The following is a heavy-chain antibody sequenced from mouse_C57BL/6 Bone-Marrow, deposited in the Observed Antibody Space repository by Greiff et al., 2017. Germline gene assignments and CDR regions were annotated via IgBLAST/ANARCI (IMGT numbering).Heavy chain of an antibody. CDR3: ARGVPAWFAY. CDR1: GYAFSSSW. D-gene: IGHD2-14*01. CDR2: IYPGDGDT. J-gene: IGHJ3*01. V-gene: IGHV1-82*01. Sequence: QVQLQQSGPELVRPGASVKISCKASGYAFSSSWMNWVKQRPGQGLEWIGGIYPGDGDTNYNGKFKGKATLTADKSSSTAYMQLSSLTSEDSAVYFCARGVPAWFAYWGQGTLVTVSA.